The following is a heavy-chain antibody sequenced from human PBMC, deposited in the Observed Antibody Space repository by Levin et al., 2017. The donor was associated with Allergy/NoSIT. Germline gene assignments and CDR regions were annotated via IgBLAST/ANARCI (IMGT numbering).Heavy chain of an antibody. V-gene: IGHV3-48*01. CDR1: GFTFSSYS. D-gene: IGHD3-9*01. CDR2: ISSSSSTI. J-gene: IGHJ3*02. Sequence: GESLKISCAASGFTFSSYSMNWVRQAPGKGLEWVSYISSSSSTIYYADSVKGRFTISRDNAKNSLYLQMNSLRAEDTAVYYCARLLYDILTGYYIGAFDIWGQGTMVTVSS. CDR3: ARLLYDILTGYYIGAFDI.